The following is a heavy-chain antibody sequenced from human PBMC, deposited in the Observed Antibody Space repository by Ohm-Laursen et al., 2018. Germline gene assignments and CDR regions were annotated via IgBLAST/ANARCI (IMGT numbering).Heavy chain of an antibody. V-gene: IGHV3-21*04. D-gene: IGHD3-22*01. CDR1: GFTFSSYS. CDR2: ISSSSSYI. Sequence: SLRLSCTASGFTFSSYSMNWVRQAPGKGLEWVSSISSSSSYIYYADSVKGRFTISRDNAKNSLYLQMNSLRAEDTAVYYCARDTYYYDSPVQHWGQGTLVTVSS. J-gene: IGHJ1*01. CDR3: ARDTYYYDSPVQH.